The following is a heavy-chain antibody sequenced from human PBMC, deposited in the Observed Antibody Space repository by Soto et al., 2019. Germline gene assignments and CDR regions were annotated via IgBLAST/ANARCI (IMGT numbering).Heavy chain of an antibody. CDR1: GDSIRSYD. D-gene: IGHD1-26*01. J-gene: IGHJ4*02. CDR2: IYYSGDT. Sequence: PSETLSLTCTVSGDSIRSYDWSGIRQPPGKGLEWIFYIYYSGDTSYNPSLKSRVNISVDTSKNQFSLKLNSVTAADTPVYYSARCFSANYPSRPEEQYYFDSWGPGT. V-gene: IGHV4-59*01. CDR3: ARCFSANYPSRPEEQYYFDS.